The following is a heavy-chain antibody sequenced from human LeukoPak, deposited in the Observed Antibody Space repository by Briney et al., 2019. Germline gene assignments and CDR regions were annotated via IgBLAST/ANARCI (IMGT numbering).Heavy chain of an antibody. Sequence: GGSLRLSCAASGFTFSSHWMTWVRQAPGKGLEWVANIKQDGSEKYYVDSVKGRFTISRDNAKNSLYLQLNSLRAEDSAIYYCASRKEYSTSSVFYWGQGTLVTVSS. V-gene: IGHV3-7*03. D-gene: IGHD6-6*01. CDR1: GFTFSSHW. CDR3: ASRKEYSTSSVFY. CDR2: IKQDGSEK. J-gene: IGHJ4*02.